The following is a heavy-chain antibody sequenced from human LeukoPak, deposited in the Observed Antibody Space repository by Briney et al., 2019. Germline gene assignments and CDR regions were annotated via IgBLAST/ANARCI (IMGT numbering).Heavy chain of an antibody. CDR3: ARALASSLEIDY. CDR1: GGSISSYY. V-gene: IGHV4-59*08. Sequence: SETLSLTCTVSGGSISSYYWSWIRQPPGNGLEWIGYIYYSGSTNYNPSLKSRVTISVDTSKNQFSLKLSSVTAADTAVYYCARALASSLEIDYWGQGTLVTVSS. J-gene: IGHJ4*02. CDR2: IYYSGST. D-gene: IGHD2-21*01.